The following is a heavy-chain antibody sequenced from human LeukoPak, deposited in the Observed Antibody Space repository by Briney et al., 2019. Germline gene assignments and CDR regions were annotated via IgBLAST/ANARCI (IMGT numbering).Heavy chain of an antibody. CDR2: INHSGST. Sequence: SSETLSLTCAVYGGSFSGYYWSWIRQPPGKGLEWIGEINHSGSTNHNPSLKSRVTISVDTSKNQFSLKLSSVTAADTAVYYCARDIVVVPAAPGPYYYMDVWGKGTTVTVSS. V-gene: IGHV4-34*01. J-gene: IGHJ6*03. CDR1: GGSFSGYY. CDR3: ARDIVVVPAAPGPYYYMDV. D-gene: IGHD2-2*01.